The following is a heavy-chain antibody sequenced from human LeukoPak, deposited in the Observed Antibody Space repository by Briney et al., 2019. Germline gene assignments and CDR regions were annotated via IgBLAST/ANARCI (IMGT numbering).Heavy chain of an antibody. CDR2: ISWNSGSI. D-gene: IGHD5-18*01. J-gene: IGHJ4*02. CDR1: GFTFDDYA. CDR3: ASGYSYGSADY. Sequence: PGRSLRLSCAASGFTFDDYAMHWVRQAPGKGLEWVSGISWNSGSIGYADSVKGRFTISRDNAKNSLYLQMNSLRAEDTASYYCASGYSYGSADYWGQGTLVTVSS. V-gene: IGHV3-9*01.